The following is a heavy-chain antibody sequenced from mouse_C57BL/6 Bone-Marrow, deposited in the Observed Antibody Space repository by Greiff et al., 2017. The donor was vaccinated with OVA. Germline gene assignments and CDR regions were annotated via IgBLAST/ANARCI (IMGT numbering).Heavy chain of an antibody. Sequence: DVQLVESGGGLVKPGGSLKLSCAASGFTFSSYAMSWVRQTPEKRLEWVATISDGGSYTYYPDNVKGRFTISRDNAKNNLYLQMSHLKSEDTAMYYCARGLNYYYAMDYWGQGTSVTVSS. CDR1: GFTFSSYA. CDR3: ARGLNYYYAMDY. CDR2: ISDGGSYT. V-gene: IGHV5-4*01. J-gene: IGHJ4*01.